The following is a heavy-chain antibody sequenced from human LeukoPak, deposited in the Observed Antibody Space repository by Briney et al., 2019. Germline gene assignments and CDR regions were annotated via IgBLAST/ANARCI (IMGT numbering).Heavy chain of an antibody. Sequence: GGSLRLSCAASGFTFSSYSMNWVRQAPGKGLEWVSSISSSSSYIYYADSVKGRFTIFRDNAKNSLYLQMNSLRAEDTAVYYCARARVRYFDWLPQKGDAFDIWGQGTMVTVSS. CDR1: GFTFSSYS. CDR2: ISSSSSYI. CDR3: ARARVRYFDWLPQKGDAFDI. D-gene: IGHD3-9*01. J-gene: IGHJ3*02. V-gene: IGHV3-21*01.